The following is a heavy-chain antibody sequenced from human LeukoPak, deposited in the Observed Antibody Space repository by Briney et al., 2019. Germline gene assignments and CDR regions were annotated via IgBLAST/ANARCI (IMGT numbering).Heavy chain of an antibody. CDR3: ARDLPVSGAYHNFDY. CDR1: GFTFSSDR. D-gene: IGHD4/OR15-4a*01. CDR2: IYSGSDYI. Sequence: GGSLRLSCVASGFTFSSDRMNWVRQAPGKGLDGVSTIYSGSDYIYYADSVKGRFTISRDNAKNSLYLQMNSLRAEDTAVYYCARDLPVSGAYHNFDYWGQGTLVTVSS. V-gene: IGHV3-21*01. J-gene: IGHJ4*02.